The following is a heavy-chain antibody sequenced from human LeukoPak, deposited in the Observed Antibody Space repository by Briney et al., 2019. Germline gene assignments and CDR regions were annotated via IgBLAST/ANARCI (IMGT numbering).Heavy chain of an antibody. J-gene: IGHJ4*02. Sequence: GGSLRLSCAASGFTFSSYGMHWVRQAPGQGLEWVAVIWYDGGHKYYVESVRGRFTISRDNSKNTVYLQMDSLRVEDTAVYFCARGTGIFDYWGQGTLVTVSS. V-gene: IGHV3-33*08. D-gene: IGHD1-1*01. CDR3: ARGTGIFDY. CDR1: GFTFSSYG. CDR2: IWYDGGHK.